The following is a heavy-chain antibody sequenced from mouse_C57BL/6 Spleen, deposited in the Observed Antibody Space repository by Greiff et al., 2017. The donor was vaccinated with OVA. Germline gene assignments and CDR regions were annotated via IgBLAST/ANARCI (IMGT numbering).Heavy chain of an antibody. CDR2: ISYDGSN. J-gene: IGHJ2*01. CDR1: GYSITSGYY. Sequence: QLQQSGPGLVKPSQSLSLTCSVTGYSITSGYYWNWIRQFPGNKLEWMGYISYDGSNNYNPSLKNRISITRDTSKNQFFLKLNSVTTEDTATYYCAREGDYWGQGTTLTVSS. V-gene: IGHV3-6*01. CDR3: AREGDY.